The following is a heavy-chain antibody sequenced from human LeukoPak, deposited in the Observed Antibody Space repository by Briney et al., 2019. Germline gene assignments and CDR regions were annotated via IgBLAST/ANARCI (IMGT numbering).Heavy chain of an antibody. J-gene: IGHJ4*02. CDR1: GGSISSGSYY. CDR2: IYTSGST. D-gene: IGHD6-13*01. Sequence: SETLSLTCTVSGGSISSGSYYWSWIRQPAGKGLEWIGRIYTSGSTNYNPSLKSRVTISVDTSKNQFSLKLSSVTAADTAVYYCARHGTAWQQQLDLDSWGQGILVTVSS. V-gene: IGHV4-61*02. CDR3: ARHGTAWQQQLDLDS.